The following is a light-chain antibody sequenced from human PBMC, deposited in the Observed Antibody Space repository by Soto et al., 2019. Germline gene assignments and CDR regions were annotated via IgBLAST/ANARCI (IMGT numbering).Light chain of an antibody. Sequence: DIQMTHSPSTLSASVGDRVTITFRASQSISSWLAWYQQKPGKAPKLLIYKASSLESGVPSRFSGSGSGTKFTLTIASLQPDDFATYYCQKYETFSGTFGPGTKVDIK. CDR3: QKYETFSGT. J-gene: IGKJ1*01. V-gene: IGKV1-5*03. CDR1: QSISSW. CDR2: KAS.